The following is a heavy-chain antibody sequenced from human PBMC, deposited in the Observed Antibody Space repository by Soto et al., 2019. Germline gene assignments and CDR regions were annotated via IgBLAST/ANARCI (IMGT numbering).Heavy chain of an antibody. J-gene: IGHJ3*02. CDR1: GFIFTAYA. Sequence: EVQLVESGGGLVQPGGSLRLSCATSGFIFTAYAMNWVRQAPGKGLEWVSAIDSSGESTFYAESVRGRFTISRDNSLNTLYLQMRSLRPEDTAIYYCAHPRGYGVFDAVDIWGQGTMVTVSS. D-gene: IGHD4-17*01. CDR2: IDSSGEST. CDR3: AHPRGYGVFDAVDI. V-gene: IGHV3-23*04.